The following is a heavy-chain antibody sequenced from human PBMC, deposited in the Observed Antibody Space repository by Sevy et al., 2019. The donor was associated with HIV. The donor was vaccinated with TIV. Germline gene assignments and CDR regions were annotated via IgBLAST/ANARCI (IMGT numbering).Heavy chain of an antibody. J-gene: IGHJ6*02. D-gene: IGHD2-15*01. V-gene: IGHV3-23*01. CDR3: AKGDRTFYGMDV. CDR1: GFTFSTYT. Sequence: GGSLRLSCVASGFTFSTYTMNWVRQGPGKGLEWVSAISGSGGSTYFADSVKGRFTISRDKSKNTLYLQMNSLTAEDTAVYNCAKGDRTFYGMDVWGQGTTVTVSS. CDR2: ISGSGGST.